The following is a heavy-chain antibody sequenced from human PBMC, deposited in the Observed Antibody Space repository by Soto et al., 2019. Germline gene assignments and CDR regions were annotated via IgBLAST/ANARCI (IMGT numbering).Heavy chain of an antibody. V-gene: IGHV4-59*01. J-gene: IGHJ6*03. CDR3: AGKSLYFDWLLSGNYYYYYMDV. D-gene: IGHD3-9*01. CDR2: IYYSGST. CDR1: GGSIISYY. Sequence: PSETLSLTCTVSGGSIISYYWSWIRQPPGKGLEWIGYIYYSGSTNYNPSLKSRVTISVDTSKNQFSLKLSSVTAADTAVYYCAGKSLYFDWLLSGNYYYYYMDVWGKGTTVTVSS.